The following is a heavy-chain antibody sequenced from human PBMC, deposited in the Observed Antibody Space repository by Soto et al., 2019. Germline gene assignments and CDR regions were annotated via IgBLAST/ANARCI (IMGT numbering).Heavy chain of an antibody. Sequence: QVQLVQSGAEVKKPGASVKVSCKASGYTFTSYDINWVRQATGQGLEWMGWMNPNSGNTGYAQKCQSRLTTTRTTPTTAASIRLCSLRSEDTAVSYCSTVYTAIIRAFDYWGHGTLVTVSS. CDR3: STVYTAIIRAFDY. CDR1: GYTFTSYD. CDR2: MNPNSGNT. J-gene: IGHJ4*01. D-gene: IGHD5-18*01. V-gene: IGHV1-8*01.